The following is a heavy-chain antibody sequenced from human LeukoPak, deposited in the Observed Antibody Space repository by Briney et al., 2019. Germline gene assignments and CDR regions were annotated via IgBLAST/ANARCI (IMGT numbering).Heavy chain of an antibody. CDR3: AREDVDTAMVLDY. CDR2: IYTSGST. V-gene: IGHV4-61*02. Sequence: SQTLSLTCTVSGGSISSGGYYWSWIRQPAGKGLEWIGRIYTSGSTNYNPSLKSRVTISVDTSKNQFSLKLSSVTAADTAVYYCAREDVDTAMVLDYWGQGTLVTVSS. CDR1: GGSISSGGYY. J-gene: IGHJ4*02. D-gene: IGHD5-18*01.